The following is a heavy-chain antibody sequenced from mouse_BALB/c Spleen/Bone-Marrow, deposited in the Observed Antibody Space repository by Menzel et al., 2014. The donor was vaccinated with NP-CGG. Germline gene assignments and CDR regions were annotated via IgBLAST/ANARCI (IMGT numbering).Heavy chain of an antibody. CDR3: ARGHYYGSSYYAMDY. V-gene: IGHV1S137*01. D-gene: IGHD1-1*01. CDR2: ISTYYGDA. CDR1: GYTFTDYA. Sequence: VQRVESGAELVRPGVSVKISCKGSGYTFTDYAMHWVKQSHAKSLEWIGVISTYYGDASYNQKFKGKATMTVDKSSSTAYMELARLTSEDSAIYYCARGHYYGSSYYAMDYWGQGTSVTVSS. J-gene: IGHJ4*01.